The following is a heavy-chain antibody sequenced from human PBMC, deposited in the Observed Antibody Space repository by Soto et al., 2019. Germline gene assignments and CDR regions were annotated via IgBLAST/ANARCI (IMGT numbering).Heavy chain of an antibody. J-gene: IGHJ6*02. Sequence: PGESLKISCKGSGYSFTSYWIGWVRQMPGKGLEWMGIIYPGDSDTRYSPSFQGQVTISADKSISTAYLQWSSLKASDTAMFYCARIYDLRRRYRGAMDVSSQGSTVTVSS. CDR2: IYPGDSDT. CDR1: GYSFTSYW. D-gene: IGHD3-10*01. CDR3: ARIYDLRRRYRGAMDV. V-gene: IGHV5-51*01.